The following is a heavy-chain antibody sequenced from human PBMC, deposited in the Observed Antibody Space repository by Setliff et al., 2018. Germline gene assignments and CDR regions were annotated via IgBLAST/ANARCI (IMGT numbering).Heavy chain of an antibody. CDR2: ISSEGDSI. Sequence: GGSLRLSCAASGFTFSSDAMTWVRQAPGKGLEWVSIISSEGDSIYYADSVRGRFTISRDNAKNSLYLQMNNLRAEDTALYSCARDGVSYAMDVWGHGTTVTVSS. V-gene: IGHV3-23*03. CDR3: ARDGVSYAMDV. J-gene: IGHJ6*02. CDR1: GFTFSSDA.